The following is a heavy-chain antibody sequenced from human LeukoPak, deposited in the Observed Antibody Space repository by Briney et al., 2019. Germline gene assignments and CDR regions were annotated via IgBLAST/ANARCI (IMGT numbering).Heavy chain of an antibody. D-gene: IGHD2-15*01. Sequence: PGGSLRLSCAASGLAFSSFEMSWVRQAPGKGLEWVSYISSSGSTIYYADSVKGRYTISRDNAKNSLYLQMNSLRAEDTAVYYCAREVAHDYWGQGTLVTVSS. V-gene: IGHV3-48*03. CDR1: GLAFSSFE. J-gene: IGHJ4*02. CDR3: AREVAHDY. CDR2: ISSSGSTI.